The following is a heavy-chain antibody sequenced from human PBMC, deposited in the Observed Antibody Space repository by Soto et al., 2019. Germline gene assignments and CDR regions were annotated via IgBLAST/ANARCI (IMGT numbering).Heavy chain of an antibody. D-gene: IGHD6-13*01. CDR1: GFTFSSYG. V-gene: IGHV3-30*18. Sequence: GGSLRLSCAAPGFTFSSYGMHWVRQAPGKGLEWVAVISYDGSNKYYADSVKGRFTISRDNSKNTLYLQMNSLRAEDTAVYYCAKGIAAAGTVGHFDYWGQGTLVTVSS. J-gene: IGHJ4*02. CDR3: AKGIAAAGTVGHFDY. CDR2: ISYDGSNK.